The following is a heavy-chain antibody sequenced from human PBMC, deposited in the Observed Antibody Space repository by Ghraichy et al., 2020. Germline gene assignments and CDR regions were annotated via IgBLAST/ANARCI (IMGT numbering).Heavy chain of an antibody. CDR1: GGSFSGYY. Sequence: ETLSLTCAVYGGSFSGYYWTWIRQSPGKGLEWIGEINHSGRTNYNPSLKSRVTISGDTSKTQFSLKLSSVTAADTAVYYCARATIRDGLDVWGQGTTVTVSS. D-gene: IGHD5-12*01. V-gene: IGHV4-34*01. CDR3: ARATIRDGLDV. CDR2: INHSGRT. J-gene: IGHJ6*02.